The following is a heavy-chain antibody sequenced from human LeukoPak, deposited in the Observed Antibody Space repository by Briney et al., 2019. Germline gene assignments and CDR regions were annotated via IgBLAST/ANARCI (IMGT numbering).Heavy chain of an antibody. D-gene: IGHD6-13*01. CDR1: GFTVSSNY. CDR2: IYSGGST. J-gene: IGHJ4*02. Sequence: GGSLRLSCAASGFTVSSNYMSWVRQAPGKGLEWVSVIYSGGSTYYADSVKGRFTISRDNSKNTLYLQMNSLGAEDTAVYYCAKTQQLVSFDYWGQGTLVTVSS. CDR3: AKTQQLVSFDY. V-gene: IGHV3-66*01.